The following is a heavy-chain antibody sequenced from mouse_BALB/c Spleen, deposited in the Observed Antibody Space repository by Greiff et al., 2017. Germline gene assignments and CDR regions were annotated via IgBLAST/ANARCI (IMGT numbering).Heavy chain of an antibody. CDR3: ARSRWLLRLYYAMDY. D-gene: IGHD2-3*01. CDR1: GFTFSSFG. J-gene: IGHJ4*01. CDR2: ISSGSSTI. V-gene: IGHV5-17*02. Sequence: EVMLVESGGGLVQPGGSRKLSCAASGFTFSSFGMHWVRQAPEKGLEWVAYISSGSSTIYYADTVKGRFTISRDNPKNTLFLQMTSLRSEDTAMHYCARSRWLLRLYYAMDYWGQGTSVTVSS.